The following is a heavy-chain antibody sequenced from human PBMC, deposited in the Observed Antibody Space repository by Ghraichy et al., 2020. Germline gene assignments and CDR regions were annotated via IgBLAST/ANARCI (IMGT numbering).Heavy chain of an antibody. V-gene: IGHV3-64D*06. CDR3: VKGGCDYYDSSGYYYPLQFAY. CDR1: GFTFSSYA. D-gene: IGHD3-22*01. CDR2: ITRKGGST. Sequence: GESLNISCSASGFTFSSYAMHWVRQAPGKGLQYVSSITRKGGSTYYADSVKGRFTISRDNSKNTLYLQMSSLRAEDTAVYYGVKGGCDYYDSSGYYYPLQFAYWGQGNLVTVSS. J-gene: IGHJ4*02.